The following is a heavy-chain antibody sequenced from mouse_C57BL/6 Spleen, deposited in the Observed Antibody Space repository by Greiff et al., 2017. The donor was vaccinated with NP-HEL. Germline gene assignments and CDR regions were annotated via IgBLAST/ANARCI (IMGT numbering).Heavy chain of an antibody. CDR1: GYAFSSYW. J-gene: IGHJ3*01. V-gene: IGHV1-80*01. CDR2: IYPGDGDT. D-gene: IGHD1-1*01. CDR3: AREGYGSKPLAY. Sequence: QVQLQQSGAELVKPGASVKISCKASGYAFSSYWMNWVKQRPGTGLEWIGQIYPGDGDTNYNGKFKGKATLTADKSSSTAYMPLSSLTSEDSAVYFCAREGYGSKPLAYWGQGTLVTVSA.